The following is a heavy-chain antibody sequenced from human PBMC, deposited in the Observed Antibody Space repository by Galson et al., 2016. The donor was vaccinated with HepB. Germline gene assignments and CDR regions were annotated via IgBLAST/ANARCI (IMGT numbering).Heavy chain of an antibody. Sequence: SVKVSCKASGYNFTISGITWVRQGPGQGLEWMGWISPYNGNKYYAQRFQGRLTLTTDTSTSTAFMELQSLKSDDTAVYYCARDTLKLAYNDILTGYYNWFDPWGQGTLVTVSS. D-gene: IGHD3-9*01. CDR2: ISPYNGNK. V-gene: IGHV1-18*01. CDR1: GYNFTISG. J-gene: IGHJ5*02. CDR3: ARDTLKLAYNDILTGYYNWFDP.